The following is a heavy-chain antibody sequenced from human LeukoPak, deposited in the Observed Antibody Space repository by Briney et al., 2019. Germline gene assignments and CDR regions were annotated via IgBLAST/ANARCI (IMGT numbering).Heavy chain of an antibody. CDR3: ARGPYYDFWSGYYTDGFDY. CDR2: IYYTGGT. D-gene: IGHD3-3*01. CDR1: GGSIGSNY. J-gene: IGHJ4*02. V-gene: IGHV4-59*08. Sequence: SETLSLTCTVSGGSIGSNYWTWIRQPPGKGLEYIGYIYYTGGTNYNPSLRSRVTMSVDTSKNQFSLKLSSVTAADTAVYYCARGPYYDFWSGYYTDGFDYWGQGTLVTVSS.